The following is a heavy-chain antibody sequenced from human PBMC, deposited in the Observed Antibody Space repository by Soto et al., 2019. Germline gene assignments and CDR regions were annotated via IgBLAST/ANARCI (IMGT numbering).Heavy chain of an antibody. CDR3: ATSSGWDY. D-gene: IGHD6-19*01. V-gene: IGHV3-11*06. Sequence: QVQLVESGGGLVKPGGSQRLSCAASGFGFSDYYMSWIRQAPGKGLEWVAYISGTSAYTDYADSVKGRFTISRDNAKNSLYLQMNRLRVEVTAVYYCATSSGWDYWGQGTLVTVSS. CDR1: GFGFSDYY. CDR2: ISGTSAYT. J-gene: IGHJ4*02.